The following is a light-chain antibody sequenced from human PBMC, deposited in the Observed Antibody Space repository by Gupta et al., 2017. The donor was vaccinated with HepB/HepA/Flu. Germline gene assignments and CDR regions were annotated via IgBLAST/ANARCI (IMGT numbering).Light chain of an antibody. Sequence: DIQMTQSPSSLSASVGDRVTVTCRASQTISAYLNWYQQKPGKAPKVLIYDASNLESGVPLRFSGSGSGTDFTLTITKLQPEDFATYFCQQSDRTPFTFGHGTKVDIK. V-gene: IGKV1-39*01. CDR3: QQSDRTPFT. J-gene: IGKJ3*01. CDR2: DAS. CDR1: QTISAY.